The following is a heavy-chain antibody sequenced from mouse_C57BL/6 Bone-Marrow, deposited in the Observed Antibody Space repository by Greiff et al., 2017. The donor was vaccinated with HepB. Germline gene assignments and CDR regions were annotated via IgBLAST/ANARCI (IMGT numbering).Heavy chain of an antibody. J-gene: IGHJ1*01. CDR3: ARDGSSYRYFDV. CDR1: GFTFSSFG. D-gene: IGHD1-1*01. Sequence: EVHLVESGGGLVQPGGSRKLSCAASGFTFSSFGMHWVRQAPEKGLEWVAYISSGSSTIYYADTVKGRFTISRDNPKNTLFLQMTSLRSEDTAMYYGARDGSSYRYFDVWGAGTTVTVSS. CDR2: ISSGSSTI. V-gene: IGHV5-17*02.